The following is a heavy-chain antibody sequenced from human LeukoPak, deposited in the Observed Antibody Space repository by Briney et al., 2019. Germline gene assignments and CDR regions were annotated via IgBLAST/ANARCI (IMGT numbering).Heavy chain of an antibody. CDR3: ARHRGVGGDFVY. J-gene: IGHJ4*02. Sequence: GESLKISCQCSGYRFTSYWISGMRQMPGKGLEWMGRIDPSDSYTNYTPSFQGHVTISADKSISTAYLQWSSLKASDTAMYYCARHRGVGGDFVYWGQGTLVTVSS. D-gene: IGHD3-10*01. CDR1: GYRFTSYW. CDR2: IDPSDSYT. V-gene: IGHV5-10-1*01.